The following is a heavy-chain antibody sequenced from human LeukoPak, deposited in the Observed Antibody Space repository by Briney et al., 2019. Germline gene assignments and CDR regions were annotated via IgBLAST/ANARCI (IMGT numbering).Heavy chain of an antibody. CDR2: IIPILGIA. J-gene: IGHJ4*02. CDR1: GYTFTSYD. V-gene: IGHV1-69*04. Sequence: SVKVSCKASGYTFTSYDISWVRQAPGQGLEWMGRIIPILGIANYAQKFQGRVTITADKSTSTAYMELSSLRSEDTAVYYCAVSSDWGFDYWGQGTLVTVSS. D-gene: IGHD3/OR15-3a*01. CDR3: AVSSDWGFDY.